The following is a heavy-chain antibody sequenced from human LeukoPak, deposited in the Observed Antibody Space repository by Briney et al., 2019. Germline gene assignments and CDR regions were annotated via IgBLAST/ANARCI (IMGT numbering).Heavy chain of an antibody. D-gene: IGHD2-2*03. Sequence: PSETLSLTCTVSGGSISSYYWSWIRQPPGKGLEWIGRIYTSGSTNYNPSLKSRVTMSVDTSKNQFSLKLSSVTAADTAVYYCATGRGGYCSSTSCYDFDYWGQGTLVTVSS. CDR2: IYTSGST. CDR1: GGSISSYY. J-gene: IGHJ4*02. V-gene: IGHV4-4*07. CDR3: ATGRGGYCSSTSCYDFDY.